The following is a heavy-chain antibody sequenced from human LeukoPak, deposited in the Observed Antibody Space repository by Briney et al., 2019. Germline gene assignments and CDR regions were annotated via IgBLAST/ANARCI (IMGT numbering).Heavy chain of an antibody. CDR3: AISGLGFGEFRGLDY. D-gene: IGHD3-10*01. CDR2: IFSSGPT. CDR1: GFNVSNNY. V-gene: IGHV3-53*01. Sequence: GGSLRLSCAASGFNVSNNYMNWVRQAPGKGLEWVSVIFSSGPTYYADSVKGRFTISRDTSKNALYLQMNSLGAEDTAVYYCAISGLGFGEFRGLDYWGQGTLVTVSS. J-gene: IGHJ4*02.